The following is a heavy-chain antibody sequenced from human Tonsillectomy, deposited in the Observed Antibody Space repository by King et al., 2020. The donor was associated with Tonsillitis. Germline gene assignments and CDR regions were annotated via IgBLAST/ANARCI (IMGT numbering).Heavy chain of an antibody. CDR3: ARDPVGGYSSAASYYFDY. CDR1: GFTFSSYS. V-gene: IGHV3-48*04. CDR2: ISSSSSTI. Sequence: VQLVESGGGLVQPGGSLRLSCAASGFTFSSYSMNWVRQAPGKGLEWVSYISSSSSTIYYADSVKGRFTISRDNAKNSLYLQMNSLRAEDSAVYYCARDPVGGYSSAASYYFDYWGQGTLVTVSS. J-gene: IGHJ4*02. D-gene: IGHD5-18*01.